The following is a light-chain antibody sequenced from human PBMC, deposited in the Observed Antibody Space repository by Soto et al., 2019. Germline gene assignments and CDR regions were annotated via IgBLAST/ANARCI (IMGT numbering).Light chain of an antibody. Sequence: QSALTQPASVSGSPGQSITLSCTGTSSDVGGYNYVSWYQQHPGKAPKLMIYEVSNRPSGISNRFSGSKSGNTASLTISGLQAEDEADYYCSSYTSNSAPVLFGGGTQLTVL. CDR2: EVS. J-gene: IGLJ2*01. V-gene: IGLV2-14*01. CDR1: SSDVGGYNY. CDR3: SSYTSNSAPVL.